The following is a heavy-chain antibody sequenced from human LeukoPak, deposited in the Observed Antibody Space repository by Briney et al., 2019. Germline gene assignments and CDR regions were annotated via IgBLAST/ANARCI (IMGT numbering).Heavy chain of an antibody. Sequence: GESLKISCKGSGYSFASHWIGWVRQMPGKGLEWMGIIYPGDSDTRYSPSFQGQVTTSADKSISTAYLEWSSLRASDTAMYYCVRPITGYGSGTYYPKYFDYWGQGTLVTVSS. D-gene: IGHD3-10*01. CDR1: GYSFASHW. V-gene: IGHV5-51*01. CDR2: IYPGDSDT. J-gene: IGHJ4*02. CDR3: VRPITGYGSGTYYPKYFDY.